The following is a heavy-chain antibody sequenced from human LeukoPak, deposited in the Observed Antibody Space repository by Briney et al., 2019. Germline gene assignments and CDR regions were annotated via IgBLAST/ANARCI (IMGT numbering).Heavy chain of an antibody. CDR1: GFTFSDYY. CDR2: VSSSGSTI. D-gene: IGHD3-3*01. J-gene: IGHJ4*02. CDR3: ARGQGVVYDFWSGYLF. Sequence: GGSLRLSCAASGFTFSDYYMSWIRQAPGKGLEWVSYVSSSGSTIYYADSVKGRFTISRDNAKNSLYLQMNSLRAEDTAVYYCARGQGVVYDFWSGYLFWGQGTLVTVSS. V-gene: IGHV3-11*04.